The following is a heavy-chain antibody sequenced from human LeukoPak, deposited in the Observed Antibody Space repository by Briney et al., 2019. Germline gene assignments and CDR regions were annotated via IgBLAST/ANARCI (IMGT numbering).Heavy chain of an antibody. CDR2: INNDGSST. D-gene: IGHD3-3*01. CDR3: VRERNNFWNGHHSNFDS. J-gene: IGHJ4*02. V-gene: IGHV3-74*01. CDR1: GFIFSDHW. Sequence: GGSLRLSCAASGFIFSDHWMHWVRQAPGKGLVWLSRINNDGSSTIYADSVKGRFTFSRDNAENTLFLEMSSLRVEDTAGYCCVRERNNFWNGHHSNFDSWGQGTLVT.